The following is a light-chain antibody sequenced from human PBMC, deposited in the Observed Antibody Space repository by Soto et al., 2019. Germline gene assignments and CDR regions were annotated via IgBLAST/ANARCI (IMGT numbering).Light chain of an antibody. Sequence: EIVLTQSPGTLSLSPGERATLSCRASQSVTSNYLAWYQQKPGQAPRLLIYGASSRATGIPDRFSGGGSGTDLTLTISRLEPEDFAVFYCQQYGSSPFTFGPGTKVDIK. CDR1: QSVTSNY. J-gene: IGKJ3*01. CDR3: QQYGSSPFT. CDR2: GAS. V-gene: IGKV3-20*01.